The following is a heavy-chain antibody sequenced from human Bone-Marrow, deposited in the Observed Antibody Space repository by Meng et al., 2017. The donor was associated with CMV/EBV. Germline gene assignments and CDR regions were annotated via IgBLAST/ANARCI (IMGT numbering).Heavy chain of an antibody. CDR2: ISRSGSNI. J-gene: IGHJ4*02. D-gene: IGHD3-3*01. Sequence: GGSLRLSCAASGFTFSDYYMIWIRQAPGKGLEWVSYISRSGSNIYYADSVKGRFTISRDNAKKSLYLQMNSLRAEDTAVYYCARDSHPPGFWSGYRPAGFDYWGQGTLVTVSS. V-gene: IGHV3-11*01. CDR3: ARDSHPPGFWSGYRPAGFDY. CDR1: GFTFSDYY.